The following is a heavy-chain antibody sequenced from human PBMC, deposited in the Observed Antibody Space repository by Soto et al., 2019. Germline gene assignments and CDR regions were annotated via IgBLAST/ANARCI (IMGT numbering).Heavy chain of an antibody. D-gene: IGHD5-12*01. Sequence: SETLSLTCTVSGGSISPYYWNWIRQPPGKGLEWIGYIYYSGSTNYNPSLKTRVTISVDTSKNQFSLKLSSVTAADTAVYYCARHDPYSGYENPSFDYWGQGTLVTVSS. J-gene: IGHJ4*02. CDR1: GGSISPYY. CDR2: IYYSGST. CDR3: ARHDPYSGYENPSFDY. V-gene: IGHV4-59*08.